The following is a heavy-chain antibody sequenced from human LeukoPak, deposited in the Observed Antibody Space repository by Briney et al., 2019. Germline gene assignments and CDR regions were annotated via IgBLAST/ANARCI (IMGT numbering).Heavy chain of an antibody. Sequence: GGSLRLSCAASGFTFSSYAMSGVRQAPGKGLEWVSAISGSGGSTYYADSVKGRFTISRDNSKNTLYLQMNSLRAEDTAVYYCAKDRAMVRGVIGFDYWGQGTLVTVSS. CDR2: ISGSGGST. V-gene: IGHV3-23*01. J-gene: IGHJ4*02. D-gene: IGHD3-10*01. CDR3: AKDRAMVRGVIGFDY. CDR1: GFTFSSYA.